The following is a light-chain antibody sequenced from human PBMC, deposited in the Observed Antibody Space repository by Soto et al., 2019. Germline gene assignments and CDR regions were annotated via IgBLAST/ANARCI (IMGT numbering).Light chain of an antibody. J-gene: IGKJ1*01. V-gene: IGKV1-5*01. CDR2: DAS. CDR1: QNIRSR. CDR3: QQYHSYWT. Sequence: VQRTRSASTLSASIGDRVTSTSRASQNIRSRLAWFQQKPGKAPKLLVYDASSLESGVPQRFSGSGSGTEFTLTISSLQTDDFSTYYCQQYHSYWTFGQGTKADIK.